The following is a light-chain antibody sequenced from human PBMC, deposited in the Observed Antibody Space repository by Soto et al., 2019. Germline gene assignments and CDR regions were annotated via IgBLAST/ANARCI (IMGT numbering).Light chain of an antibody. Sequence: DIQMTQSPSTLSASVGDRVTITCRASQSISSWLAWYRQNPGKAPKLLIYDASNLESGVPSRFRGSGSGTEFTLTISSLQPDDFATYYCQQYNSDLYTFCQGTKLETK. CDR1: QSISSW. J-gene: IGKJ2*01. CDR3: QQYNSDLYT. V-gene: IGKV1-5*01. CDR2: DAS.